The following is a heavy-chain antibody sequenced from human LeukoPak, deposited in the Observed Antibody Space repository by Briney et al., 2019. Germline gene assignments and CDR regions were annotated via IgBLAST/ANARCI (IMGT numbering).Heavy chain of an antibody. CDR2: IYYTGTT. V-gene: IGHV4-39*01. Sequence: SETLSLTCTVSGGSITSSSYHWGWIRQPPGKGLEWIGTIYYTGTTSYNPSLKSRVTMSVDTSKNQFSLELTSVTAADTAVYYCASPRWWELRHFDYWDQGALVTVSS. CDR1: GGSITSSSYH. J-gene: IGHJ4*02. CDR3: ASPRWWELRHFDY. D-gene: IGHD1-26*01.